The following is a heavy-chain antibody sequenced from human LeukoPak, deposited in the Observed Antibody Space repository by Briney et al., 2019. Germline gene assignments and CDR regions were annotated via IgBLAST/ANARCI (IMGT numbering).Heavy chain of an antibody. CDR2: IFYSGSS. Sequence: SETLSLTCTVSGGSISSYYWSWVRQPPGKGLEWIGYIFYSGSSNYNPSLKSRVTMSVDTSKNQFSLRLISVTAADTAVYFCARGRVLSTTYDIFGIWGQGTLVTVSS. D-gene: IGHD3-22*01. CDR3: ARGRVLSTTYDIFGI. J-gene: IGHJ3*02. CDR1: GGSISSYY. V-gene: IGHV4-59*01.